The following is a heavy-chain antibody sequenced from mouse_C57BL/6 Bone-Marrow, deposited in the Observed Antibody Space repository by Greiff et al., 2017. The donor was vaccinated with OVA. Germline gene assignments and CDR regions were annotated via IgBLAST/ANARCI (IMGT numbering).Heavy chain of an antibody. CDR3: SRYHYPDYFDY. V-gene: IGHV1-53*01. CDR2: INPSNGGT. D-gene: IGHD5-5*01. Sequence: VQLQQPGTDLVKPGASVKLSCKASGYTFTSYWMHWVKQRPGQGLEWIGNINPSNGGTNYNEKFKSKATLTVDKSSSTAYMHLSSLTSEDAAVDYYSRYHYPDYFDYWGQGTTLTVSS. J-gene: IGHJ2*01. CDR1: GYTFTSYW.